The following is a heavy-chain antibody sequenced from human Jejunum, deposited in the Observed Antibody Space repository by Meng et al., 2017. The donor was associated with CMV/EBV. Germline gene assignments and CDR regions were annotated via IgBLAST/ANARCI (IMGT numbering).Heavy chain of an antibody. Sequence: SGFTVVNNWLTWVRQAPGKGLEWVSLVHKNGNTNYADSVKGRFTISRDDSKNTLYLQMNSLRAEDTAMYYCARLLLGSTWTFQSWGQGTLVTVSS. CDR3: ARLLLGSTWTFQS. D-gene: IGHD6-13*01. J-gene: IGHJ4*02. V-gene: IGHV3-53*01. CDR2: VHKNGNT. CDR1: GFTVVNNW.